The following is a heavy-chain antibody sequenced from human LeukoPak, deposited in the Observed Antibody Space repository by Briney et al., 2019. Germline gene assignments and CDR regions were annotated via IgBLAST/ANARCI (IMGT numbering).Heavy chain of an antibody. CDR2: INWNSGNI. D-gene: IGHD6-13*01. CDR1: GFTFDDYA. V-gene: IGHV3-9*01. Sequence: PGGSLRLSCAASGFTFDDYAMHWVRQAPGKGLEWVSGINWNSGNIAYADSVKGRFTISRDNAKNSLYLQMNSLSAEDTALYYCAKDTSSSWSQNNGMDVWGQGTTVTVSS. CDR3: AKDTSSSWSQNNGMDV. J-gene: IGHJ6*02.